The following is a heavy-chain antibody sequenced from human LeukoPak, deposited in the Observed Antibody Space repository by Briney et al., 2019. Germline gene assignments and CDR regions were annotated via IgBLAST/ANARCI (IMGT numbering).Heavy chain of an antibody. CDR2: IKQDGSEK. J-gene: IGHJ6*02. V-gene: IGHV3-7*01. D-gene: IGHD5-18*01. CDR1: GFTFSSYW. Sequence: GGSLRLSCAASGFTFSSYWMSWVRQAPGKGLEWVANIKQDGSEKYYADSVKVRFTISRDNAKNSLYLQMNSLRAEDTAVYYCARVKQTLYSYGYWAYPPVLDVWGQGNTVTVSS. CDR3: ARVKQTLYSYGYWAYPPVLDV.